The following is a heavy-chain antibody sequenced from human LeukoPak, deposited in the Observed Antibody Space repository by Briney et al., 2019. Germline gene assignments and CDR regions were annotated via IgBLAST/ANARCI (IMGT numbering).Heavy chain of an antibody. CDR1: GGSISSYY. V-gene: IGHV4-4*07. CDR2: IYTSGST. Sequence: SEALSLTCTVSGGSISSYYWSWIRQPAGKGLEWIGRIYTSGSTNYNPSLKSRVTMSVDTSKNQFSLKLSSVTAADTAVYYCARVHPRGSGIAFDYWGQGTLVTVSS. D-gene: IGHD3-10*01. CDR3: ARVHPRGSGIAFDY. J-gene: IGHJ4*02.